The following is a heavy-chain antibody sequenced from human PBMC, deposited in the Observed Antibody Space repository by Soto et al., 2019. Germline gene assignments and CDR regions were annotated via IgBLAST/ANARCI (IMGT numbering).Heavy chain of an antibody. Sequence: SETLSLTFTVSGGSISSYYWSWIRQPPGKGLEWIGYIYYSGSTNYNPSLKSRVTISVDTSKNQFSLKLSSVTATDTAVYYCARDHELRYFDWSQAYYYYYGMDVWGQGTSVTVSS. CDR3: ARDHELRYFDWSQAYYYYYGMDV. D-gene: IGHD3-9*01. V-gene: IGHV4-59*01. CDR1: GGSISSYY. CDR2: IYYSGST. J-gene: IGHJ6*02.